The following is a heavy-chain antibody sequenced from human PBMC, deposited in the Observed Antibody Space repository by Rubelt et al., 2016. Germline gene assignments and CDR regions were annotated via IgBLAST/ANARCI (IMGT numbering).Heavy chain of an antibody. J-gene: IGHJ4*02. Sequence: EVQLVESGGGLVQPGGSLRLSCAASGFTVSRYWMSGVRQAPGKGREWVANIKQDGMEKYYVDSVRGRFTISRDNAKNSLYLQMNSLRAEDTAVYYCARNWGFDYWGQGTLVTVSS. V-gene: IGHV3-7*05. CDR3: ARNWGFDY. CDR1: GFTVSRYW. D-gene: IGHD7-27*01. CDR2: IKQDGMEK.